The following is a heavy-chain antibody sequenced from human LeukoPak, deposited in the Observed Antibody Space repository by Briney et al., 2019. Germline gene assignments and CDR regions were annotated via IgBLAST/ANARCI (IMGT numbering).Heavy chain of an antibody. J-gene: IGHJ6*04. Sequence: GRSLRLSCAASGFTFSDVGMHWVRQAPGKGLEWVAAISYDGSHQFYGGSVKGRFTISRGNSKNTLNLQMSSLRAEDMAVYYCAKWAGDYPYSYMDVWGTGTTVTVSS. CDR1: GFTFSDVG. D-gene: IGHD4-11*01. V-gene: IGHV3-33*05. CDR2: ISYDGSHQ. CDR3: AKWAGDYPYSYMDV.